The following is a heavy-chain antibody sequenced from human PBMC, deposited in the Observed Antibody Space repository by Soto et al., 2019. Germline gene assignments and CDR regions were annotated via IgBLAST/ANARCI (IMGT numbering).Heavy chain of an antibody. V-gene: IGHV4-61*01. Sequence: QVQLQESGPGLVKPSETLSLTCTVSGGSVSSGSYYWSWIRQPPGKGLEWIGYIYYSGSTNYNPSLKSRRPTTVDTSKNQFSLKLSAVTAADTAVYYCARHPGVVKGWFDPWGQGTLVTVSS. CDR1: GGSVSSGSYY. CDR3: ARHPGVVKGWFDP. J-gene: IGHJ5*02. D-gene: IGHD3-22*01. CDR2: IYYSGST.